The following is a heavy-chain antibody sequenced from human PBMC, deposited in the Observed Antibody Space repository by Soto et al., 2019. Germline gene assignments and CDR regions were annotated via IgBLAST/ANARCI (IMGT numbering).Heavy chain of an antibody. CDR3: ARDRSGSGSYYNIFDY. D-gene: IGHD3-10*01. J-gene: IGHJ4*02. Sequence: SETPSLTCTVSGGSISSGDYYWSWIRQPPGKGLEWIGYIHNGGSTYRNPSLKSRVTMSLDTSKNQFSLKLISVAAADTAVYYCARDRSGSGSYYNIFDYWGRGTLVTVYS. CDR1: GGSISSGDYY. CDR2: IHNGGST. V-gene: IGHV4-30-4*01.